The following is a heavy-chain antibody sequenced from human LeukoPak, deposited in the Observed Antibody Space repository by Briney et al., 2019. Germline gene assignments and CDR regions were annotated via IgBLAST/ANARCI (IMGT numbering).Heavy chain of an antibody. V-gene: IGHV3-49*04. J-gene: IGHJ4*02. D-gene: IGHD5-18*01. Sequence: GGSLRLSCKGFGFTFSDYAMSWVRQAPGKGLEWVGFIRSKAYGATTEYAASVKGRFIISRDDSKSIAYLQMNSLKTEDTTVYYCTRDWDFSYGLWGQGTLVTVSP. CDR1: GFTFSDYA. CDR2: IRSKAYGATT. CDR3: TRDWDFSYGL.